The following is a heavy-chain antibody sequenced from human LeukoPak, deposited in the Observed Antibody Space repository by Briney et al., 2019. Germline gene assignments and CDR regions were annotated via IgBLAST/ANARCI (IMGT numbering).Heavy chain of an antibody. CDR3: AKGRGGSGWYIDY. J-gene: IGHJ4*02. CDR1: EFTFSDYG. CDR2: ITGSGDSA. D-gene: IGHD6-19*01. V-gene: IGHV3-23*01. Sequence: GGSLRLSCAASEFTFSDYGMGWVRQAPGKGLEWVSSITGSGDSAYVADSVKGRFTISRDNSKNTLDLQMNSLRAEDTAVYFCAKGRGGSGWYIDYWGQGTLVTVSS.